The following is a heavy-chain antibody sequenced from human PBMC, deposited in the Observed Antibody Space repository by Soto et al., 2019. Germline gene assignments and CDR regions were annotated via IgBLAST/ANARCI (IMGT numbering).Heavy chain of an antibody. CDR3: ARRVIVVVPDAFDI. J-gene: IGHJ3*02. CDR1: GGSISSGGYY. D-gene: IGHD3-22*01. V-gene: IGHV4-31*03. CDR2: IYYSGST. Sequence: QVQLQESGPGLVKPSQTLSLTCTVSGGSISSGGYYWSWIRQHPGKGLEWIGYIYYSGSTYYNPSRKSRVTISVDTSKNQFSLKLSSVTAADTAVYYCARRVIVVVPDAFDIWGQGTMVTVSS.